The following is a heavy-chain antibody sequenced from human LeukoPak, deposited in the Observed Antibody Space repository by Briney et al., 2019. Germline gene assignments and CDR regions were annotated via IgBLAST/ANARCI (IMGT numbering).Heavy chain of an antibody. D-gene: IGHD1-26*01. J-gene: IGHJ4*02. CDR1: GFTFSNYG. CDR3: ARLMIGQAGVGATHFDY. Sequence: GGSLRLSCVASGFTFSNYGMHWVRQAPGKGPEWLTFVRHDGTEKYYADSVKGRFTISRDNSRNTLYLQVDSLGPEDTAVYYCARLMIGQAGVGATHFDYWGPGTLVSVSS. V-gene: IGHV3-30*02. CDR2: VRHDGTEK.